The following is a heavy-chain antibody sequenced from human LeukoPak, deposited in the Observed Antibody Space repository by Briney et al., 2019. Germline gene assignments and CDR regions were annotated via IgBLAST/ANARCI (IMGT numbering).Heavy chain of an antibody. D-gene: IGHD3-22*01. CDR1: GTSISSYY. J-gene: IGHJ4*02. V-gene: IGHV4-4*07. Sequence: PSETLSLTCTVSGTSISSYYWSWIWQPAGKGLEWIGRIYNSGSTNYNPSLKSRVTMSVDTSKNQFSLKLRSVTAADTAVYYCARDGRTYYDSERLSNWGQGTLVTVSS. CDR3: ARDGRTYYDSERLSN. CDR2: IYNSGST.